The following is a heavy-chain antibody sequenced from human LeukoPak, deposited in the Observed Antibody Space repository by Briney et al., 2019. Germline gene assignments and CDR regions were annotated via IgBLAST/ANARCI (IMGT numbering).Heavy chain of an antibody. CDR2: IYPGDSDT. J-gene: IGHJ4*02. D-gene: IGHD3-22*01. CDR1: GYSFTSYW. V-gene: IGHV5-51*01. Sequence: GESLKISCKGSGYSFTSYWIGWVRQMPGKGLEWMGIIYPGDSDTRYSPSFQGQVTISADKSISTAYLQWNSLKASDTAMYYCARRFHYDSSGYYSPYFDYWGQGTLVTVSS. CDR3: ARRFHYDSSGYYSPYFDY.